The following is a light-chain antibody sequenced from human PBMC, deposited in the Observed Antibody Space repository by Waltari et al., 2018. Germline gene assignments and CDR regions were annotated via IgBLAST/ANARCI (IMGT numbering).Light chain of an antibody. CDR1: HDINKN. J-gene: IGKJ4*01. CDR2: DAS. CDR3: QRYKSVPLT. V-gene: IGKV1-33*01. Sequence: DIQMTQAPSSLSASVGDRVTITCQASHDINKNLNWFQQKPGKAPKVLIFDASNLRTGVPLRFSGSGSGTHFTFTISSLQPEDVATYYCQRYKSVPLTFGGGTRVEIK.